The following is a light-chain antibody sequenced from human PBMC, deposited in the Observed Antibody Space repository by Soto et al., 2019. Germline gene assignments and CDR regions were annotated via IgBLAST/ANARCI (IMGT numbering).Light chain of an antibody. J-gene: IGKJ2*01. Sequence: EIVMTQSPATLSVSPGERATLSCRASQSVSSNLAWYQQKPGQAPRLLIYGASTRATGIPARFSGSGSWTEVTLTISSLQSEDFAVYYCQQYNNLPPYTFGQGTQLEIK. V-gene: IGKV3-15*01. CDR3: QQYNNLPPYT. CDR1: QSVSSN. CDR2: GAS.